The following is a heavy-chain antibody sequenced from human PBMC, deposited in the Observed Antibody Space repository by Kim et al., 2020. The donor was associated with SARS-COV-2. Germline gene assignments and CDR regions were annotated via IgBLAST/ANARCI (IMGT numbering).Heavy chain of an antibody. CDR3: ARVGYCTTTSCLTPFDP. Sequence: VKGRFTISRDNAKNSLYLQMYSLRAEDTAVYYCARVGYCTTTSCLTPFDPWGQGTLVTVSS. J-gene: IGHJ5*02. D-gene: IGHD2-2*01. V-gene: IGHV3-11*05.